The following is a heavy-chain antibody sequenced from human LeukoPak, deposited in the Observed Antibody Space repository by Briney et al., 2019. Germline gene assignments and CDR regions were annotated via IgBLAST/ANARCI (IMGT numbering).Heavy chain of an antibody. Sequence: GGSLRLACAASGFTFSSYSMHWVRQAPGKGLEWVAVISYDGSNKYYADSVKGRFTISRDNSKNTLYLQMNSLRAEDTAVYYCARADSSGCSFDYWGQGTLVTVSS. V-gene: IGHV3-30-3*01. CDR1: GFTFSSYS. D-gene: IGHD3-22*01. CDR3: ARADSSGCSFDY. CDR2: ISYDGSNK. J-gene: IGHJ4*02.